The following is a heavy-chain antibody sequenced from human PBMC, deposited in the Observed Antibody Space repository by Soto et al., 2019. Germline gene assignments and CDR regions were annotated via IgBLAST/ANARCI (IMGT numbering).Heavy chain of an antibody. V-gene: IGHV3-33*01. J-gene: IGHJ6*02. CDR3: ARLDGSGMNDGMDV. D-gene: IGHD3-10*01. Sequence: QVQLVESGGGVVQPGRSLRLSCAASGFTFSSYGMHWVRQAPGKGLEWVAVIWYDGSNKYYADSVKGRFTISRDNSKNTLYLQRNSLRAEDTAVYYCARLDGSGMNDGMDVWGQGTTVTVSS. CDR1: GFTFSSYG. CDR2: IWYDGSNK.